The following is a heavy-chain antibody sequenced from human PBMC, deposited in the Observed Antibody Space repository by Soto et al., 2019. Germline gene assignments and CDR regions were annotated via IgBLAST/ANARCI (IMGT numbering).Heavy chain of an antibody. Sequence: SETLSLTCGVYGGSFSGYYWSWIRQPPGKGLEWIGEVNHSGSTNYNPSPKSRVTISVDTSKNQFSLKLSSVTAADTALYYCGRKYLPYYGSGSPYGMDVWGQGTTVTVSS. D-gene: IGHD3-10*01. CDR3: GRKYLPYYGSGSPYGMDV. V-gene: IGHV4-34*01. CDR2: VNHSGST. J-gene: IGHJ6*02. CDR1: GGSFSGYY.